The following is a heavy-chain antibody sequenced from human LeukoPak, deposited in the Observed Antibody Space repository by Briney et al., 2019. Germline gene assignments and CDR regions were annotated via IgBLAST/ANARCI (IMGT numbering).Heavy chain of an antibody. J-gene: IGHJ5*02. Sequence: GGSLRLSCAASGFTFSSYAMSWVRQAPGKGLEWVSAISGSGGSTYYADSVKGRFTISRDNSKNTLYLQMNSLRAEDTAVYYCARKTYYYDSSGYYAWGQGTLATVSS. CDR3: ARKTYYYDSSGYYA. CDR2: ISGSGGST. V-gene: IGHV3-23*01. D-gene: IGHD3-22*01. CDR1: GFTFSSYA.